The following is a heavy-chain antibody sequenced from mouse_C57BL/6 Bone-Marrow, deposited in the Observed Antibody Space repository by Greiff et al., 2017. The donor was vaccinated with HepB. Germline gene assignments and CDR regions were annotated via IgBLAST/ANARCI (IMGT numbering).Heavy chain of an antibody. D-gene: IGHD1-1*01. V-gene: IGHV5-4*03. CDR2: ISDGGSYT. Sequence: EVMLVESGGGLVKPGGSLKLSCAASGFTFSSYAMSWVRQTPEKRLEWVATISDGGSYTYYPDNVKGRFTISRDNAKNNLYLQMSHLKSEDTAMYYCARATVVAHFDYWGQGTTLTVSS. CDR3: ARATVVAHFDY. J-gene: IGHJ2*01. CDR1: GFTFSSYA.